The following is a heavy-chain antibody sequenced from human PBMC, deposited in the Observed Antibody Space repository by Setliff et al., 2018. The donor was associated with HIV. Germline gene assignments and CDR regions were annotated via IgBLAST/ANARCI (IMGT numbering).Heavy chain of an antibody. CDR3: ARGDGGLDS. Sequence: GGSLRLSCVPSGFPFSSHGMHWVRQAAGKGLEWIAFIQYDGNTKEYAESVRGRFTISRDNSKNTLFLQMNSLRADDTGFYYCARGDGGLDSWGQGTLVTVSS. V-gene: IGHV3-30*02. CDR1: GFPFSSHG. CDR2: IQYDGNTK. D-gene: IGHD3-3*01. J-gene: IGHJ4*02.